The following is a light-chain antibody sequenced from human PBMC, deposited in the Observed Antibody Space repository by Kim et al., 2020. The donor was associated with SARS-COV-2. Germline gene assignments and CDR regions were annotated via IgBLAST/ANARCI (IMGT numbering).Light chain of an antibody. V-gene: IGLV7-46*01. CDR2: DTS. CDR3: LLSFSGPSV. Sequence: PGVTVTLTCGSSSGPVTTSHSRYWFQQRPGQAPTAGIYDTSNKQSSTPDRFSGSLLGGKAVLTLSGALPEDEADYYCLLSFSGPSVFGGGTQLTVL. CDR1: SGPVTTSHS. J-gene: IGLJ3*02.